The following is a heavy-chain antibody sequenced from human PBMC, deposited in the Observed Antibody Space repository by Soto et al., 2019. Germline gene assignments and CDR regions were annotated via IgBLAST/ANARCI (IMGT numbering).Heavy chain of an antibody. D-gene: IGHD3-9*01. J-gene: IGHJ4*02. CDR2: IYGGGNT. V-gene: IGHV3-66*01. Sequence: EVQLVESGGGLVQPGGSLRLSCAASGFTVSSNYMSWVRQAPGKGLEWVSVIYGGGNTYYADSVKGRFTISRDNSKNTLYIQMNSLRAEDTAVYYCAIYDLLTGYFDHWGQGTLVTVSS. CDR1: GFTVSSNY. CDR3: AIYDLLTGYFDH.